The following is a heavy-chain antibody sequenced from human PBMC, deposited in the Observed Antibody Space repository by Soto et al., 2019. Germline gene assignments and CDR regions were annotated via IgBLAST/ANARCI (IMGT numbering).Heavy chain of an antibody. CDR2: ISGSGGST. CDR1: GFTFSSYA. J-gene: IGHJ5*02. CDR3: AKCPLRAAAGSMWFDP. D-gene: IGHD6-13*01. Sequence: GGSLRLSCAASGFTFSSYAMSWVRQAPGKGLEWVSAISGSGGSTYYADSVKGRFTISRDNSKNTLYLQMNSLRAEDTAVYYCAKCPLRAAAGSMWFDPWGQGTLVTVSS. V-gene: IGHV3-23*01.